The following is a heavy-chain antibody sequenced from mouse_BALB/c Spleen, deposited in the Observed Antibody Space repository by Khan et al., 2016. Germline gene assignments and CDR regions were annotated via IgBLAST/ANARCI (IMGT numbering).Heavy chain of an antibody. Sequence: VQLQQSGAELVKPGASVKLSCTASGFNIKDTYMHWVNQRPEQGLEWIGRIDPANGNTKYDPKFQGKATITADTSSNTAYLQLSSLPSEDTAVYYCASRLAYWGQGTLVTVSS. CDR3: ASRLAY. CDR1: GFNIKDTY. J-gene: IGHJ3*01. V-gene: IGHV14-3*02. CDR2: IDPANGNT.